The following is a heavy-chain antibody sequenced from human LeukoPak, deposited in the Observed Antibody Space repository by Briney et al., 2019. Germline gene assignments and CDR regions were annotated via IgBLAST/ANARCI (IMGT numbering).Heavy chain of an antibody. CDR3: ARHGSQWLENWFDP. Sequence: GESLNISCKGSEYSSISYTIGWVRQMPGKGLEWMGIIYPGDSDTRYSPSFQGQVTISADKSISTAYLQWSSLKASDTAMYYCARHGSQWLENWFDPWGQGTLVTVSS. D-gene: IGHD6-19*01. V-gene: IGHV5-51*01. J-gene: IGHJ5*02. CDR1: EYSSISYT. CDR2: IYPGDSDT.